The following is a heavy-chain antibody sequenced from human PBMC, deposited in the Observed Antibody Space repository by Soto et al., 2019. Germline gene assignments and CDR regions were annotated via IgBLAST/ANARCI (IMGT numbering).Heavy chain of an antibody. CDR2: IYWDGDR. CDR1: GFSLTSSGVG. D-gene: IGHD1-20*01. J-gene: IGHJ5*02. CDR3: AHRAPYNSSWGVGWFDP. Sequence: QITLKESGPTLLEPTQTLTLTCSFSGFSLTSSGVGVGWLRQAPGKALECLGIIYWDGDRRYNPSLRQRLTTTKXXSXNXXVLTTPHMEPVDPATYYCAHRAPYNSSWGVGWFDPWGQGTLVTVS. V-gene: IGHV2-5*02.